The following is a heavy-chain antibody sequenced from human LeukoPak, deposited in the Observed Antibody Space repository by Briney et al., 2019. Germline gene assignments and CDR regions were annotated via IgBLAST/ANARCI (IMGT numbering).Heavy chain of an antibody. Sequence: ASVKDSCKASGYTFTSYGISWVRQAPGQGLEWMGWISAYNGNTNYAQKLQGRVTMTTDTSTSTAYMELRSLRSDDTAVYYCARGRGVYCSYYMDVWGKGTTVTVSS. V-gene: IGHV1-18*01. CDR3: ARGRGVYCSYYMDV. CDR1: GYTFTSYG. CDR2: ISAYNGNT. D-gene: IGHD2-8*01. J-gene: IGHJ6*03.